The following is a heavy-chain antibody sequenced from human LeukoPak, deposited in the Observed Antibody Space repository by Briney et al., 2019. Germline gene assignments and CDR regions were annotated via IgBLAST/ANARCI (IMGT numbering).Heavy chain of an antibody. D-gene: IGHD3-10*01. CDR2: LSDSGGST. CDR1: GFSFSNYD. CDR3: AKRLYYGSGPLDI. J-gene: IGHJ3*02. V-gene: IGHV3-23*01. Sequence: RAGGSLRLSCAASGFSFSNYDMTWVRQAPGKGLDWVSTLSDSGGSTYYADSVKGRFTISRDNPKNTLYLQTSSLRAEDTAIYFCAKRLYYGSGPLDIWGQGTMVTVSS.